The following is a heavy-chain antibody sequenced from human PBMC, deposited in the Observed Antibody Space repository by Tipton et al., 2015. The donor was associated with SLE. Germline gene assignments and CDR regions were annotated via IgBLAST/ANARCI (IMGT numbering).Heavy chain of an antibody. CDR1: GFTFSSYG. J-gene: IGHJ1*01. CDR3: ARGFLYDGFQV. D-gene: IGHD2-2*02. V-gene: IGHV3-33*01. CDR2: IWYDGSNK. Sequence: SGFTFSSYGMHWVRQAPGKGLEWVAVIWYDGSNKYYADSVKGRFTISRDNSKNTLYLQMNSLRAEDTAVYYCARGFLYDGFQVWGQGTLVTVSS.